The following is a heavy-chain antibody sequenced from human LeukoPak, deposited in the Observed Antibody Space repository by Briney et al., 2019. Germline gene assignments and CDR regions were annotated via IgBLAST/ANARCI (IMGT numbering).Heavy chain of an antibody. CDR2: MSSGSSTM. Sequence: GGSLRLSCAASGFAFSNYSMNWVRQAPGRGLEWVSYMSSGSSTMYYADSVKGRFTISRDNSKNTLYLQMNSLRAEDTAVYYCASGDGYNYDYSYYMDVWGKGTTLTVSS. CDR3: ASGDGYNYDYSYYMDV. D-gene: IGHD5-24*01. J-gene: IGHJ6*03. V-gene: IGHV3-48*01. CDR1: GFAFSNYS.